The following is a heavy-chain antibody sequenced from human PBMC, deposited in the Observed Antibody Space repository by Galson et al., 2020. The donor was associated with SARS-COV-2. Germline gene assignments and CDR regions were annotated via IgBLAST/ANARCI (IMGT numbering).Heavy chain of an antibody. CDR2: ISWNSGSI. CDR3: AKGPDGSGADY. J-gene: IGHJ4*02. D-gene: IGHD3-10*01. V-gene: IGHV3-9*01. Sequence: GGSLRLSCAASGFTFDDYAMHWVRQAPGKGLEWVSGISWNSGSIGYADSVKGRFTISRDNAKNSLYLQMNSLRAEDTALYYCAKGPDGSGADYWGQGTLVTVSS. CDR1: GFTFDDYA.